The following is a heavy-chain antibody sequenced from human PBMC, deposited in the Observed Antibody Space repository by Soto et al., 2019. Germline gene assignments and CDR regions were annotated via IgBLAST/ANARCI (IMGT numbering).Heavy chain of an antibody. CDR2: ISAYNGNT. J-gene: IGHJ3*02. D-gene: IGHD4-17*01. CDR1: GYTFPSSG. V-gene: IGHV1-18*01. Sequence: ASVKVSCKASGYTFPSSGISWVRQAPGQGLEWMGWISAYNGNTNYAQKLQGRVTMTTDTSTSTAYMELRSLRSDDTAVYYCATQVFDYGDNGAFDIWGQGTMVTVSS. CDR3: ATQVFDYGDNGAFDI.